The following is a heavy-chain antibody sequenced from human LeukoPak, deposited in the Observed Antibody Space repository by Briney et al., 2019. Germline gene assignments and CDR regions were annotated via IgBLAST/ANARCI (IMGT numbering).Heavy chain of an antibody. CDR1: GFTFSGSA. D-gene: IGHD3-10*01. J-gene: IGHJ4*02. V-gene: IGHV3-73*01. Sequence: GGSLRLSCAASGFTFSGSAMHWVRQASGKGLEWVGRIRSKANSYATAYAASVKGRFTISRDDSKNTAYLQMNSLKTEDTAVYYCTRRYGPYYFDYWGQGTLVTVSS. CDR2: IRSKANSYAT. CDR3: TRRYGPYYFDY.